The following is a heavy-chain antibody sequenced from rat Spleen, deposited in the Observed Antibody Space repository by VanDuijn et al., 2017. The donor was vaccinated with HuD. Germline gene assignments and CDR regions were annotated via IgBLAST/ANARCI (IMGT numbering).Heavy chain of an antibody. CDR1: GFTFSNYG. J-gene: IGHJ3*01. Sequence: EVQLVESGGGFVLPGRSLKLSCAASGFTFSNYGMAWVRQAPTKGLEWVASISYDGNSIYYRDSVQGRFTISRDIAKSTLYLQMDSLRSEDTATYYCTSPYNSGQRFPVAYWGQGTLVTVSS. D-gene: IGHD4-3*01. CDR2: ISYDGNSI. CDR3: TSPYNSGQRFPVAY. V-gene: IGHV5-29*01.